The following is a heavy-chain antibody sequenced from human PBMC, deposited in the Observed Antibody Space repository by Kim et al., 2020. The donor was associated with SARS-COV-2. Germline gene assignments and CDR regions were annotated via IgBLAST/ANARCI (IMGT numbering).Heavy chain of an antibody. Sequence: GGSLRLSCAASGFTFSSYAMHWVRQAPGKGLEWVAVISYDGSNKYYADSVKGRFTISRDNSKNTLYLQMNSLRAEDTAVYYCARGAEVHYYYYMDVWGKG. J-gene: IGHJ6*03. CDR3: ARGAEVHYYYYMDV. V-gene: IGHV3-30-3*01. D-gene: IGHD1-1*01. CDR2: ISYDGSNK. CDR1: GFTFSSYA.